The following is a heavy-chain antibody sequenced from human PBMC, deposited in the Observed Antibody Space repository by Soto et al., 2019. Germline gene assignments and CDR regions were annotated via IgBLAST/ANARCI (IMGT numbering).Heavy chain of an antibody. CDR2: IIPIFGTA. D-gene: IGHD3-16*01. CDR1: GGTFSSYA. Sequence: SVKVSCKASGGTFSSYAISWVRQAPGQGLEWMGGIIPIFGTANYAQKFQGRVTMTADDSTGTAYMELSSLRSDDTAVYYCARMETFGSLNWFDPWGQGTLVTVSS. J-gene: IGHJ5*02. V-gene: IGHV1-69*13. CDR3: ARMETFGSLNWFDP.